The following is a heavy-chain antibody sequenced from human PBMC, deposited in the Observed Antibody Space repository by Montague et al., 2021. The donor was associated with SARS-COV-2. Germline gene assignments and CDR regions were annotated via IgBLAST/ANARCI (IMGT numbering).Heavy chain of an antibody. CDR1: GFTFDNYA. V-gene: IGHV3-43D*03. CDR3: GKDMRASGWYRDLDY. Sequence: SLRLSCAASGFTFDNYAMHWVRQAPGKGLEWVAVINWNGESAHYSDSVRSRFTISRDNNKNSLFLQMSILRPEDSALYFCGKDMRASGWYRDLDYCGQGALVTVTS. J-gene: IGHJ4*02. D-gene: IGHD6-19*01. CDR2: INWNGESA.